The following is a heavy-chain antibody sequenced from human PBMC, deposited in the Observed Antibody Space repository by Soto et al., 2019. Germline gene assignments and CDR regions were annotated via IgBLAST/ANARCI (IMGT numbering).Heavy chain of an antibody. V-gene: IGHV3-74*01. Sequence: EVQVVESGGGLVQPGGSLRLSCAASGFTFSNYWMHWVRQGPGEGLVWVSHINSDGSSTNYADSVRGRFIISSDNAENTLYLQMNSLRAEDTAVYYCARDLSGPFDYWGQGTLVTVSS. CDR1: GFTFSNYW. CDR3: ARDLSGPFDY. CDR2: INSDGSST. J-gene: IGHJ4*02.